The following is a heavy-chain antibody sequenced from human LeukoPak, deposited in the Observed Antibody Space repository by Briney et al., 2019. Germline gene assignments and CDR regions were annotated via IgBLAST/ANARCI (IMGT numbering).Heavy chain of an antibody. CDR1: GFTFSSYA. CDR2: ISGSGGST. CDR3: AKALTVTPVEPFNY. J-gene: IGHJ4*02. Sequence: PGGSLRLSCAASGFTFSSYAMTWVRQAPGKGLEWVSAISGSGGSTYYADSVKGRFTISRDNSKNTLYVQMNSLRAEDTAVYYCAKALTVTPVEPFNYWGQGTLVTVSS. D-gene: IGHD4-17*01. V-gene: IGHV3-23*01.